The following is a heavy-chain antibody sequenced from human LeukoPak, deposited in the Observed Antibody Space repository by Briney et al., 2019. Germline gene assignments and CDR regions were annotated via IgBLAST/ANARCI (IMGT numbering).Heavy chain of an antibody. J-gene: IGHJ4*02. CDR3: ARDANRGSYLDY. Sequence: GGSLRLSCAASGFTFSSYAMHWGRQAPRKGLGWVAVISYDGSNKYYADSVKGRFTISRDNSKNTLYLEMNSLRAEDTAVYYCARDANRGSYLDYWGQGTLVTVSS. D-gene: IGHD1-14*01. CDR1: GFTFSSYA. V-gene: IGHV3-30*04. CDR2: ISYDGSNK.